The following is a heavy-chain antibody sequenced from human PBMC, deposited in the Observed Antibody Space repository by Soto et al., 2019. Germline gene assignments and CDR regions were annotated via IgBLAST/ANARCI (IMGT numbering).Heavy chain of an antibody. CDR3: ARLRIATNSYKWFDP. CDR2: IYVTGAV. J-gene: IGHJ5*02. V-gene: IGHV4-31*03. Sequence: TLSLTCSVSGAALTSGNYYWSWLRPVPGKGLEWIGHIYVTGAVDYNPSLRDRITISQDTSERQFSLNLRLVTAADTAVYYCARLRIATNSYKWFDPWGQGTLVNVSS. D-gene: IGHD2-21*01. CDR1: GAALTSGNYY.